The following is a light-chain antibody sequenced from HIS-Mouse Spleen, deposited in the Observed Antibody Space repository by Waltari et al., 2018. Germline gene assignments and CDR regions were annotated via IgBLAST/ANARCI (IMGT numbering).Light chain of an antibody. V-gene: IGLV3-25*03. CDR2: KDS. J-gene: IGLJ2*01. Sequence: SYELPQPPSVSVSPGQTARITCSGDALPKQYAYWSQQKPGQAPVLVIYKDSERPSGIPERFSGSSSGTTVTLTISGVQAEDEADYYCQSADSSGTSHVVFGGGTKLTVL. CDR3: QSADSSGTSHVV. CDR1: ALPKQY.